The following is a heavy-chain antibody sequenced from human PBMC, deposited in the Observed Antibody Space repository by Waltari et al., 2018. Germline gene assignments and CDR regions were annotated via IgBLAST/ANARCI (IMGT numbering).Heavy chain of an antibody. J-gene: IGHJ4*02. Sequence: EVQLVESGGGLAQPGGSLRLSCAASGLSFSTYWMTWVRQGSGKGPEGVANKKQGGSEKDYMDSVNGRVTISRDNAKNSLYLQMNNLRVEDTAVYYCTRGGRDSSWYWRDWGQGTLVTVSS. CDR2: KKQGGSEK. CDR1: GLSFSTYW. CDR3: TRGGRDSSWYWRD. D-gene: IGHD6-13*01. V-gene: IGHV3-7*01.